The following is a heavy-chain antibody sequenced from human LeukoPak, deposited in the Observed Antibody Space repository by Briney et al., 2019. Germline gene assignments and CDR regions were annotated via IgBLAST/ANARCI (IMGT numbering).Heavy chain of an antibody. V-gene: IGHV3-21*01. Sequence: PGRSLRLSCAASGFTFSSYAVHWVRQAPGKGLEWVSSISSSSSYIYYADSVKGRFSISRDNAKNSLYLQMNSLRAEDTAVYYCARDGIDCSSTSCYSYYFDYWGQGTLVTVSS. CDR3: ARDGIDCSSTSCYSYYFDY. CDR1: GFTFSSYA. J-gene: IGHJ4*02. CDR2: ISSSSSYI. D-gene: IGHD2-2*01.